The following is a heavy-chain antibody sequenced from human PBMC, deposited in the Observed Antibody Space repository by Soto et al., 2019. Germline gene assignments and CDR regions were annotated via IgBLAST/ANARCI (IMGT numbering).Heavy chain of an antibody. D-gene: IGHD1-1*01. CDR2: INPNNGAT. CDR3: ASHDPGARFDP. Sequence: QVQLVQSGAEVKKPGASVKVSCKAPRYIFTAYCMHWVRQAPGQGLEWMGWINPNNGATHYGLSFQGRVTMTRDTYISTAYMELSSLRSDDTAVYYCASHDPGARFDPWGQGTLVIVSS. V-gene: IGHV1-2*02. CDR1: RYIFTAYC. J-gene: IGHJ5*02.